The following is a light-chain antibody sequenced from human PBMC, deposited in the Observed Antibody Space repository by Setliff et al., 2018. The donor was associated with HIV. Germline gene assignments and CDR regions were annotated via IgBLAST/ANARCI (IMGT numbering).Light chain of an antibody. CDR1: SSDVGSYNL. Sequence: QSVLTQPASVSGSPGQSITISCTGTSSDVGSYNLVSWYQQHPGKAPKLMIYEVSNRPSGVSYRFSGSKSGNTASLTISGLQAEDEADYYCSSYTSTDTWVFGGGTKVTVL. CDR2: EVS. V-gene: IGLV2-14*02. CDR3: SSYTSTDTWV. J-gene: IGLJ3*02.